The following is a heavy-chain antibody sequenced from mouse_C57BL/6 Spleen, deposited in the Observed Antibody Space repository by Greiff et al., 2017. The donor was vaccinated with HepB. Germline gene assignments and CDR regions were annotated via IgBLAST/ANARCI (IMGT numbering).Heavy chain of an antibody. CDR2: INPNNGGT. V-gene: IGHV1-22*01. CDR1: GFNIKDYY. J-gene: IGHJ2*01. CDR3: ARSRARDYFDY. Sequence: VQLQQSGAELVKPGASVKLSCTASGFNIKDYYMHWVKQRTEQGLEWIGYINPNNGGTSYNQKFKGKATLTVNKSSSTAYMELRSLTSEDSAVYYCARSRARDYFDYWGQGTTLTVSS.